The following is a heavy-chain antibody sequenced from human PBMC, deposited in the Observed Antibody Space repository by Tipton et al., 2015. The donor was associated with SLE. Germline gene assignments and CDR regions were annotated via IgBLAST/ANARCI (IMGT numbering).Heavy chain of an antibody. CDR1: GGSISSGSYY. Sequence: TLSLTCTVSGGSISSGSYYWSWIRQPAGKGLEWIGYIYTSGSTNYNPSLKSRVTISVDTSKNQFSLKLSSVTAADTAVYYCATQIKDYGGNSGWYFDLWGRGTLVTVSS. D-gene: IGHD4-23*01. CDR2: IYTSGST. J-gene: IGHJ2*01. CDR3: ATQIKDYGGNSGWYFDL. V-gene: IGHV4-61*09.